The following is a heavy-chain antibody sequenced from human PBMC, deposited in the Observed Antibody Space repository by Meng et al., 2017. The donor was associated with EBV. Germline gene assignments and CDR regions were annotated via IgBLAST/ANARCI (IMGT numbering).Heavy chain of an antibody. CDR1: GDSISSFFY. CDR2: VHYTGST. CDR3: ARPFPSWQSPRLDPFGA. J-gene: IGHJ5*02. V-gene: IGHV4-39*01. D-gene: IGHD6-19*01. Sequence: QLQLRESGPGQVKPSETLSLTCTVSGDSISSFFYWGWIRQPPGWGLEWIGGVHYTGSTYYSPSLKSRVTVSVDTSKNQFSLRLTSVTAADTAVYYCARPFPSWQSPRLDPFGAWGQGTLVTVYS.